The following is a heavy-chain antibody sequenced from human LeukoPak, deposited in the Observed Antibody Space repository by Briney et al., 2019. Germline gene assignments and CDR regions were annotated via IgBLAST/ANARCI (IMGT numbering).Heavy chain of an antibody. J-gene: IGHJ4*02. CDR1: GGSISSYY. D-gene: IGHD4-17*01. CDR3: ARGLWGDYGDYGLSPYYFGY. V-gene: IGHV4-4*09. Sequence: KPSETLSLTCTVSGGSISSYYWSWIRQPPGKGLEWIGYIYTSGSTNYNPSLKSRVTISVDTSKNQFSLKLTSVTAADTAVYYCARGLWGDYGDYGLSPYYFGYWGQGTLVTVSS. CDR2: IYTSGST.